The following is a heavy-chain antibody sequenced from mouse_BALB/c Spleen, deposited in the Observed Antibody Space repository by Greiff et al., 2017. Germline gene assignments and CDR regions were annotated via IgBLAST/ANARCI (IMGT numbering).Heavy chain of an antibody. Sequence: EVKVVESGGDLVKPGGTLKLSCAASGFTFSSYGMSWVRQTPDKRLEWVATISSGGSYTYYPDSVKGRFTISRDNAKNTLYLQMSSLKSEDTAMYYCARHEELGRGAMDYWGQGTSVTVSS. V-gene: IGHV5-6*01. CDR1: GFTFSSYG. CDR2: ISSGGSYT. CDR3: ARHEELGRGAMDY. D-gene: IGHD4-1*01. J-gene: IGHJ4*01.